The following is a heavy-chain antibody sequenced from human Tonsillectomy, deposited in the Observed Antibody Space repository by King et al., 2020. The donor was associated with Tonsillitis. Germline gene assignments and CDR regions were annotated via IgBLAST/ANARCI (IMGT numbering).Heavy chain of an antibody. D-gene: IGHD5-18*01. V-gene: IGHV4-39*02. CDR2: IYYSGST. CDR3: AREYSYGYPWYFDY. Sequence: QLQESGPGLVKPSETLSLTCTVSDGPISSSSYYWGCIRQPPGKGLEWIGSIYYSGSTYYNPSLKRRVTISVDTSKNQFSLKLSSVTAADTAVYYCAREYSYGYPWYFDYWGQGTLVTVSS. J-gene: IGHJ4*02. CDR1: DGPISSSSYY.